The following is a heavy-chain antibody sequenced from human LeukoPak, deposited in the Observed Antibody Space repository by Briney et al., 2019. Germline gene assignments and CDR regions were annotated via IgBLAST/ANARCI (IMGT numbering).Heavy chain of an antibody. Sequence: SVKVSCKASGFTFTSSAMQWVRQARGQRLEWVGWIVVGSGNTNYAQKFQERVTITRDMSTSTAYMELSSLRSEDTAVYYCAAAQNFPVYCSGGSCSYYFDYWGQGTLATVSS. CDR1: GFTFTSSA. V-gene: IGHV1-58*02. J-gene: IGHJ4*02. CDR2: IVVGSGNT. CDR3: AAAQNFPVYCSGGSCSYYFDY. D-gene: IGHD2-15*01.